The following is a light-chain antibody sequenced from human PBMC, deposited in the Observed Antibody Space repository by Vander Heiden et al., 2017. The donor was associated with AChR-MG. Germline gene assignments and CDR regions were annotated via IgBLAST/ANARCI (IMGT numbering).Light chain of an antibody. Sequence: QSVLTQPPSASGTPGQRVTISCSGSSSNIGGNTVSWYHQLPGTAPKLLIYSSNQRPSGVPDRFSGSKSGTSASLAISGLQSEDEADYYCAAWDDRLNGYVFGTGTKVTVL. CDR1: SSNIGGNT. J-gene: IGLJ1*01. CDR3: AAWDDRLNGYV. V-gene: IGLV1-44*01. CDR2: SSN.